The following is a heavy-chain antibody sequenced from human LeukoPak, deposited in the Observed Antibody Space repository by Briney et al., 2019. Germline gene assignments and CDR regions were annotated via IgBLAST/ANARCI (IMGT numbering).Heavy chain of an antibody. CDR3: TTDSDLTDTAMVMNFDY. Sequence: GGSLRLSCAASGFTFSSYEMNWVRQAPGRGLEWVGRIKSKTDGGTTDYAAPVKGRFTISRDDSKNTLYLQMNSLKTEDTAVYYCTTDSDLTDTAMVMNFDYWGQGALVTVSS. CDR1: GFTFSSYE. J-gene: IGHJ4*02. D-gene: IGHD5-18*01. CDR2: IKSKTDGGTT. V-gene: IGHV3-15*01.